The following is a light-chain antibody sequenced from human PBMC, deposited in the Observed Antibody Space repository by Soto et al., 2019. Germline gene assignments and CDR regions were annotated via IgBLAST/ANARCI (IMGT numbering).Light chain of an antibody. CDR2: DVS. V-gene: IGLV2-14*03. CDR1: SSDVGGYTY. J-gene: IGLJ2*01. Sequence: QAALTQPASVSGSPGQSITISCTGTSSDVGGYTYVSWYQQHPGKAPKLIIYDVSNRPSGVSNRFSGSKSGNTASLTISGLQDEDEADYYCSSYTSSSTLVFGGGTQLTVL. CDR3: SSYTSSSTLV.